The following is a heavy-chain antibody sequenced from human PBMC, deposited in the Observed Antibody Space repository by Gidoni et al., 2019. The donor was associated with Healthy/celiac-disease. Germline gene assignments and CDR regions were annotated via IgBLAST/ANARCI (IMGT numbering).Heavy chain of an antibody. Sequence: QVQLVQSGAEVQKPWSSVKVSCNASGCTFRSYAISWVRQAPGQGLEWMGGITPILGTANYAQKFQGRVTMTEDKSTSTAYMELSSLRSEDTAVYDCASLHRYYYYGMDVWGQGTTVTVSS. V-gene: IGHV1-69*06. CDR3: ASLHRYYYYGMDV. CDR2: ITPILGTA. J-gene: IGHJ6*02. CDR1: GCTFRSYA.